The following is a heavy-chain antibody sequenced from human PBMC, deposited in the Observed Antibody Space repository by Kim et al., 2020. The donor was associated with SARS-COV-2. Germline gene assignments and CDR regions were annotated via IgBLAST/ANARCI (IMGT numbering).Heavy chain of an antibody. V-gene: IGHV1-18*01. CDR1: GYTFTSYG. J-gene: IGHJ4*02. CDR3: ARDGWYSGYDYYFDY. Sequence: ASVKVSCKASGYTFTSYGISWVRQAPGQGLEWMGWISAYNGNTNYAQKLQGRVTMTTDTSTSTAYMELRSLRSDDTAVYYCARDGWYSGYDYYFDYWGQGTLVTVSS. CDR2: ISAYNGNT. D-gene: IGHD5-12*01.